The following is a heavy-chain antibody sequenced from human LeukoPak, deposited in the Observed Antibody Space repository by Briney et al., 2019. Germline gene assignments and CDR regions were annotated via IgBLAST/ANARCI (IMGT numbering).Heavy chain of an antibody. CDR1: GFSFDDYA. Sequence: GGSLRLSCAASGFSFDDYAMHWVRQGPGKGLEWVSGISWDSAAKGYADSVRGRFTISRDNAKNSLYLQMNRLRVEETALYYCTKRARKGIGADGDAYYVWGQGTMVTVS. CDR3: TKRARKGIGADGDAYYV. J-gene: IGHJ3*01. CDR2: ISWDSAAK. D-gene: IGHD6-13*01. V-gene: IGHV3-9*01.